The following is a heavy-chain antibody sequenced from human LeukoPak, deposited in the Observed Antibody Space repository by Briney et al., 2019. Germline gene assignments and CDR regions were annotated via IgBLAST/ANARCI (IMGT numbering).Heavy chain of an antibody. Sequence: PSETLSLTCTVSGGSISSYYWSWIRQPAGKGLEWIGRIYTSGSTNYNPSLKSRVTMSVDTSKNQFSLKLSSVTAADTAVYYCAKGPSTRGIAVAGLDYWGQGTLVTVSS. CDR1: GGSISSYY. D-gene: IGHD6-19*01. CDR3: AKGPSTRGIAVAGLDY. CDR2: IYTSGST. V-gene: IGHV4-4*07. J-gene: IGHJ4*02.